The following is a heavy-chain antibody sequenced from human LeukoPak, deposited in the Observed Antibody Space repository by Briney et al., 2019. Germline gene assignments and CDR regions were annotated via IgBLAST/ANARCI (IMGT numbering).Heavy chain of an antibody. CDR3: ARGFSGYYDSSGYYPGLCDY. CDR1: GFTFSSYG. D-gene: IGHD3-22*01. V-gene: IGHV3-33*01. Sequence: PGGSLRLSCAASGFTFSSYGMHWVRQAPGKGLEWEAVIWYDGSNKYYADSVKGRFTISRDNSKNTLYLQMNSLRAEDTAVYYCARGFSGYYDSSGYYPGLCDYWGQGTLVTVSS. J-gene: IGHJ4*02. CDR2: IWYDGSNK.